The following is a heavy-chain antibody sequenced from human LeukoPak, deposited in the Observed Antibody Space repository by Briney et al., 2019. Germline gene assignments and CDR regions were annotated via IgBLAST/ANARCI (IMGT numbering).Heavy chain of an antibody. CDR2: ISAYNGNT. D-gene: IGHD4-17*01. CDR3: ARDRSSGDYGDPFHYYGMDV. V-gene: IGHV1-18*01. Sequence: GASVKVSCKASGYTFTSYGISWVRQAPGQGLEWMGWISAYNGNTNYAQKLQGRVTMTTDTSTSTAYMELRSLRSDDTAVYYCARDRSSGDYGDPFHYYGMDVWGQGTTVTISS. J-gene: IGHJ6*02. CDR1: GYTFTSYG.